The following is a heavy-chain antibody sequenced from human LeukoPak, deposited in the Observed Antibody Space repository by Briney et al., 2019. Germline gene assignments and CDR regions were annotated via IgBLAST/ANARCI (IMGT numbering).Heavy chain of an antibody. D-gene: IGHD3-3*01. V-gene: IGHV1-2*02. J-gene: IGHJ5*02. CDR1: GYTFTGYY. Sequence: ASVKVSFKASGYTFTGYYMHWVRQAPGQGLEWMGWINPNSGGTNYAQKFQGRVTMTRDTSISTVYMELSRLRSDDTAVYYCARDFSRRGFDPWAREPWSPSPQ. CDR3: ARDFSRRGFDP. CDR2: INPNSGGT.